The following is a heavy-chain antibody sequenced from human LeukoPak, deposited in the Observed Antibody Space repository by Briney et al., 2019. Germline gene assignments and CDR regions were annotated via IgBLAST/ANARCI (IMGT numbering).Heavy chain of an antibody. CDR2: ISGSGGST. V-gene: IGHV3-23*01. J-gene: IGHJ4*02. CDR3: ARHSSGWYNY. CDR1: GFTFSSYA. Sequence: GASLRLSCAASGFTFSSYAMSWVRQAPGKGLEWVSAISGSGGSTYYADSVKGRFTISRDNSKNTLYLQMNSLRAEGTAVYYCARHSSGWYNYWGQGTLVTVSS. D-gene: IGHD6-19*01.